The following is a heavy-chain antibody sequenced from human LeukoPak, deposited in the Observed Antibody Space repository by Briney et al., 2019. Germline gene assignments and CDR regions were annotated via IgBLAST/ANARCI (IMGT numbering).Heavy chain of an antibody. V-gene: IGHV4-59*01. CDR1: SCSISSYY. D-gene: IGHD5-24*01. CDR3: ARGKPKRWLHYSESYYFDY. Sequence: SETLSLTCTGSSCSISSYYWSWIRQPPGKGLEGTGYIYYRESTNYIPTLHSRITISVDTSKSQLSLNPRSVTAADTAVYYGARGKPKRWLHYSESYYFDYWGQGTLVTVSS. CDR2: IYYREST. J-gene: IGHJ4*02.